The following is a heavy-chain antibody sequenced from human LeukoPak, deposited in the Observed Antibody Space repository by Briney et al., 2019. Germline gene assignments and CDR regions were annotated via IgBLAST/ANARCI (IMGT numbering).Heavy chain of an antibody. Sequence: GGSLRLSCAASGFTFNNYVMSWVRQAPGKGLEWVSAISVSGYSTYYADSVKGRFTISRDNSKNTLYLQVNSLRAEDTAIYYCARRVGTTTPFDYWGQGTLVTVS. CDR1: GFTFNNYV. J-gene: IGHJ4*02. V-gene: IGHV3-23*01. CDR2: ISVSGYST. D-gene: IGHD1-26*01. CDR3: ARRVGTTTPFDY.